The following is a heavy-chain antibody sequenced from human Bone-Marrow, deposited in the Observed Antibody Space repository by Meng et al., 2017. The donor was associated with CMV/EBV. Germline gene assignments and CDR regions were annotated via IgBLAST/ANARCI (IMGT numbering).Heavy chain of an antibody. Sequence: SVKVSCKASGYTFTYRYLHWVRQAPGQALEWMGWITPFNGNTNYAQKFQDRVTITRDRSMRTAYMELSSLRSEDTAVYYCARAGITMVRGVYYYYGMDVWGQGTTVTVSS. CDR3: ARAGITMVRGVYYYYGMDV. V-gene: IGHV1-45*02. CDR2: ITPFNGNT. D-gene: IGHD3-10*01. CDR1: GYTFTYRY. J-gene: IGHJ6*02.